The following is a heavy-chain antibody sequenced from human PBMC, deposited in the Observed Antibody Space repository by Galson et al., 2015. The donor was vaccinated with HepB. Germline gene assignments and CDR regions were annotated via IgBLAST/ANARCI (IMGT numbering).Heavy chain of an antibody. CDR1: GFTVSNEY. J-gene: IGHJ4*02. V-gene: IGHV3-53*01. CDR3: VRDVGGNPVGIDY. D-gene: IGHD4-23*01. Sequence: SLRLSCAASGFTVSNEYRSWVRQAPGKGLEWVSVIYSGGSTYYGDSVKGRFTISRDKSKNTLYLHINSLKAEDTAVYYCVRDVGGNPVGIDYWGQGTLVTVSS. CDR2: IYSGGST.